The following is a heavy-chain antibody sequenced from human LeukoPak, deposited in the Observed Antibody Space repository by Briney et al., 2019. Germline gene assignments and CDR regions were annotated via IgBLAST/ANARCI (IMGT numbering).Heavy chain of an antibody. J-gene: IGHJ6*02. CDR3: ARVYDYGSAHGMDV. V-gene: IGHV1-3*01. CDR1: GYTFTSYG. D-gene: IGHD3-10*01. Sequence: WASVKVSCKVSGYTFTSYGMHWVRQATGQALEWMGWINAGNGNTKYSEKFQGRVAIIRDTSASTAYMELSSLRSEDTAVYYCARVYDYGSAHGMDVWGQGTTVIVSS. CDR2: INAGNGNT.